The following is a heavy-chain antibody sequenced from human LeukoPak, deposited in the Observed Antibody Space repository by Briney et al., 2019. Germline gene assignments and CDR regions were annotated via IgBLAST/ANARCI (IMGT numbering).Heavy chain of an antibody. CDR2: MNPNSGNT. V-gene: IGHV1-8*01. J-gene: IGHJ4*02. CDR1: GYTFTSYD. Sequence: ASVKVSCKASGYTFTSYDINWVRQATGQGLEWMGWMNPNSGNTGYAEKFQGRVTMTRNTSISTAYMELSSLRSDDTAVYCCARGANYFDFWGQGTLVTVSS. CDR3: ARGANYFDF.